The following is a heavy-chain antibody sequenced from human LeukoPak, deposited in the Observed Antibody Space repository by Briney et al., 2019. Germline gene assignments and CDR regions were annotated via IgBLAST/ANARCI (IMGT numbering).Heavy chain of an antibody. CDR1: GGSISSGDYS. D-gene: IGHD3-9*01. V-gene: IGHV4-30-4*01. Sequence: PSETLSLTCTVSGGSISSGDYSWSWIRQPPGKGLEWIGYIYYSGSTYYNPSLKSRVTISVDTSKNQFSLKLSSVTAADTAVYYCAREGDLDILTGYSPDAFDIWGQGTMVTVSS. J-gene: IGHJ3*02. CDR3: AREGDLDILTGYSPDAFDI. CDR2: IYYSGST.